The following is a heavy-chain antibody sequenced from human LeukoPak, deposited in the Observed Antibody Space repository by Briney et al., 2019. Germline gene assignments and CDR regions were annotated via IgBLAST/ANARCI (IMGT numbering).Heavy chain of an antibody. CDR3: ARELAYPLLLDY. CDR2: ISYDGSNK. V-gene: IGHV3-30-3*01. CDR1: GFTFSSYA. J-gene: IGHJ4*02. D-gene: IGHD2-2*01. Sequence: GGSLRLSCAASGFTFSSYAIHWVRQAPGKGLEWVTVISYDGSNKYYADSVKGRFTISRDNSKNTLYLQMNRLRAEDTAVYYCARELAYPLLLDYWGQGTLVTVSS.